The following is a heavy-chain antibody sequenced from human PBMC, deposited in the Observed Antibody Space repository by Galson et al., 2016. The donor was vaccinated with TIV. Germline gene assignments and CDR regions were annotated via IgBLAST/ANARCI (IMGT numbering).Heavy chain of an antibody. V-gene: IGHV2-5*02. J-gene: IGHJ3*02. CDR3: AYFNSQAWESHYIDTGGEDAFAI. CDR1: GFSLSTSGVG. Sequence: PALVKPTQTLTLTCTFSGFSLSTSGVGVGWIRQPPGKALEWLALIYWDDDKRYSPSLKSRLTITKDTSKNHVVLTMTNMDPVDTATYYCAYFNSQAWESHYIDTGGEDAFAIWGQGTMVTVSS. CDR2: IYWDDDK. D-gene: IGHD2-8*02.